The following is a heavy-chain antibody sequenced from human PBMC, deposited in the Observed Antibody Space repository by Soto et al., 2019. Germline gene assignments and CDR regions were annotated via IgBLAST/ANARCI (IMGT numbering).Heavy chain of an antibody. J-gene: IGHJ6*01. V-gene: IGHV1-8*01. Sequence: ASVKVSCKASGYTFTSYDINWVRQATGQGLEWMGWMNPNRGNTGYAQKFQGRVTMTRNTSISTAYMELSSLRSDDTAVYYCAKFWRVGSGSSYQPYGMDVWGQGPTVTLAA. CDR1: GYTFTSYD. CDR3: AKFWRVGSGSSYQPYGMDV. CDR2: MNPNRGNT. D-gene: IGHD3-10*01.